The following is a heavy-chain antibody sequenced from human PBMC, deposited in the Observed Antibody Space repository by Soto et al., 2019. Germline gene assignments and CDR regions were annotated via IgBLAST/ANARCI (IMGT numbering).Heavy chain of an antibody. D-gene: IGHD3-16*01. CDR1: GGSVSSDDHY. CDR2: IFYSGSA. Sequence: QVQLQESGPGLVKPSQTLSLTCTVSGGSVSSDDHYWNWIRQPPGQGLEWIGYIFYSGSAYYNPSRQSRVSMSVDTSNNQFSLKMKSLTAADTAVYYCARSTYSYAFNYWGRGTLVTVSS. V-gene: IGHV4-30-4*01. CDR3: ARSTYSYAFNY. J-gene: IGHJ4*02.